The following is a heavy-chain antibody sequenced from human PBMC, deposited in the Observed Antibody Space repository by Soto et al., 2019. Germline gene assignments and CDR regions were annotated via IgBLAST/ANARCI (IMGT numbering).Heavy chain of an antibody. CDR2: IYYSGST. D-gene: IGHD6-19*01. CDR1: CGSISSGGYY. Sequence: PSETLALTCTVSCGSISSGGYYWSWIRQHPGKGLEWIGYIYYSGSTYYNPSLKSRVTISVDTSKNQFSLKLSSVTAADTAVYYCARDGGSGLGWFDPWGQGTLVTVSS. V-gene: IGHV4-31*03. CDR3: ARDGGSGLGWFDP. J-gene: IGHJ5*02.